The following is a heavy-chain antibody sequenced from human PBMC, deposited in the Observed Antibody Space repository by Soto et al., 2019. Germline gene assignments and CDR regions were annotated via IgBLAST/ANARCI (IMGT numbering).Heavy chain of an antibody. CDR3: AHGWYDILTGYYPFAY. CDR1: GFSLSTSGVG. V-gene: IGHV2-5*02. D-gene: IGHD3-9*01. J-gene: IGHJ4*02. Sequence: QITLKESGPTLVKPTQTLTLTCTFSGFSLSTSGVGVGWIRQPPGKALEWLALIYWDDDKRYSPSLKSRLTITKDTYKNQVVLTMTIMDPVDTAPYYCAHGWYDILTGYYPFAYWGQGTLVTVSS. CDR2: IYWDDDK.